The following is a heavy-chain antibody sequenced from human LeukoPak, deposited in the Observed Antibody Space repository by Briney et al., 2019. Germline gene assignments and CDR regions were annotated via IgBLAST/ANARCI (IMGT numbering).Heavy chain of an antibody. CDR1: GGSISYSSYY. V-gene: IGHV4-39*01. CDR2: IRYSGST. CDR3: VSTSYGDSAGGVTWDYDY. J-gene: IGHJ4*02. Sequence: PSETLSLTCTVSGGSISYSSYYWGWIRQPPGKGLEWIGSIRYSGSTYYNPSLKSRVTISVDTSKNQFSLKLTSATAADTAVYYCVSTSYGDSAGGVTWDYDYWGQGTLVTISS. D-gene: IGHD4-17*01.